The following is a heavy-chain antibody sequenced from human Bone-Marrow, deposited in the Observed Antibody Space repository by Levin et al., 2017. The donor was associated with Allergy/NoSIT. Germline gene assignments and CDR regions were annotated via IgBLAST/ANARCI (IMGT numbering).Heavy chain of an antibody. D-gene: IGHD3-9*01. CDR1: GFTLSHFW. Sequence: PGASMKVSCAASGFTLSHFWMHWVRQAPGKGLEWVSRINSDGTNTNYADSVKGRFTISRDNAKNTVFLHMNSLRAEAPAVYFCTRGPPMSDYDITCAELDNWGLGTLVTVSS. CDR2: INSDGTNT. CDR3: TRGPPMSDYDITCAELDN. J-gene: IGHJ4*02. V-gene: IGHV3-74*01.